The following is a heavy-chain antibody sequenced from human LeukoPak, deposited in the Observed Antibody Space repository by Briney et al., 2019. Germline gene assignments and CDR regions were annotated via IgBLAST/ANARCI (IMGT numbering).Heavy chain of an antibody. J-gene: IGHJ6*02. V-gene: IGHV4-34*01. CDR3: ARGANFYYYGMDV. CDR1: GGAFSGYY. D-gene: IGHD2-15*01. Sequence: SETLSLTCAVYGGAFSGYYWSWIRQPPGKGLEWIGEINHSGSTNYNPSLKSRVTISVDTSKNQFSLKLSSVTAADTAVYYCARGANFYYYGMDVWGQGTTVTVSS. CDR2: INHSGST.